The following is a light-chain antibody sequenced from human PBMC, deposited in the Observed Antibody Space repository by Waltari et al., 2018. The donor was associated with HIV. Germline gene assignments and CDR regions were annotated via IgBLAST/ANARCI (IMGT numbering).Light chain of an antibody. V-gene: IGLV8-61*01. CDR1: SGSVSTRYY. CDR2: STN. Sequence: QTVVTQEPSFSVSPGGTVTLTCGLSSGSVSTRYYPSWYQPTPGQAPLTIIYSTNTRASGVPDRFSGSIRGNKAALTITGAQADDESDYYCVLYMGSGIPGVFGGGTKLTVL. CDR3: VLYMGSGIPGV. J-gene: IGLJ3*02.